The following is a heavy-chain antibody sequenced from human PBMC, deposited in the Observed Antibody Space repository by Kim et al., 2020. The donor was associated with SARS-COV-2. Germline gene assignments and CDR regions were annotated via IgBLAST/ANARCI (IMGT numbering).Heavy chain of an antibody. J-gene: IGHJ5*02. CDR2: KRYDGSNK. Sequence: GGSLRLSCAASGFTFSSYGMHWVRQAPGKGLEWVAVKRYDGSNKYYADSVKGRFTISRDNSKNTLYLQMNSLRAEDTAVYYCARADLGWFGRHPFDPWGQGTLVTVSS. V-gene: IGHV3-33*01. CDR3: ARADLGWFGRHPFDP. CDR1: GFTFSSYG. D-gene: IGHD3-10*01.